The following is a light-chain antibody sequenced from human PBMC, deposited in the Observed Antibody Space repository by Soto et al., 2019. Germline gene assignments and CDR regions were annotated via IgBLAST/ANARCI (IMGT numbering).Light chain of an antibody. CDR3: QQYSRAPLT. J-gene: IGKJ1*01. V-gene: IGKV3-20*01. Sequence: EIVLTHSPGTLSLSPGERATLSCRASQSIDNNYLAWYQQKPGQAPRLVSYGASSRATAIPYRFSASGSGTDFSLTISRLEPEDFAVYYCQQYSRAPLTFGQGTKVDI. CDR1: QSIDNNY. CDR2: GAS.